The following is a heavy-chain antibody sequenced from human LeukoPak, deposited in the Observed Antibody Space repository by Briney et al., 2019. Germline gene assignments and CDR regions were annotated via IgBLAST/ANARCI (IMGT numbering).Heavy chain of an antibody. V-gene: IGHV3-30*04. CDR1: GFTFSSYD. Sequence: PGGSLRLSCAASGFTFSSYDMHWVRQAPGKGLEWVAVISYDGSNKYYADSVKGRFTISRDNSKNTLYLQMNSLRAEDTAVYYCARGGTYSSSWSHGWGQGTLVTVSS. CDR3: ARGGTYSSSWSHG. CDR2: ISYDGSNK. J-gene: IGHJ4*02. D-gene: IGHD6-13*01.